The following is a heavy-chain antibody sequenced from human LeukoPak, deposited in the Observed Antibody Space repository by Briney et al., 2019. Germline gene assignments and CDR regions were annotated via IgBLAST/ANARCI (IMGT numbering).Heavy chain of an antibody. CDR2: IKEDGTEK. Sequence: GGSLRLSCAASEFAFSNYWMSWVRQARGKGLEWGANIKEDGTEKNYVGSMKGRFTISRDNAKNSLYLQMNSLRAEDTAVYYCTTWGPWSHFDYWGQGTLVTVST. CDR3: TTWGPWSHFDY. J-gene: IGHJ4*02. V-gene: IGHV3-7*01. CDR1: EFAFSNYW. D-gene: IGHD3-3*01.